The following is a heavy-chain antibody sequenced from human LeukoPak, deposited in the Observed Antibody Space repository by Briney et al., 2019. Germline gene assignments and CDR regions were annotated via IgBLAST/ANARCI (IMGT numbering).Heavy chain of an antibody. Sequence: GGSLRLSCAASAFTFSSYSMNWVRQAPGKGLEWVSSISSNSNYIYYADSVKGRFTISRDNAKNSLYLQMNSLRAEDTAVYYCARVIAYAYYYCMDVWGKGTTVTISS. CDR3: ARVIAYAYYYCMDV. J-gene: IGHJ6*03. CDR2: ISSNSNYI. CDR1: AFTFSSYS. V-gene: IGHV3-21*01. D-gene: IGHD3-16*02.